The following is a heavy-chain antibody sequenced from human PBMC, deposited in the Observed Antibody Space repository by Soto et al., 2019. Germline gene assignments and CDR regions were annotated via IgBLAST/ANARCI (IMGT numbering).Heavy chain of an antibody. Sequence: PSETLSLTCTASGGSISSYYWSCIRQPAGKGLEWIGRISPSGSTNYNPSLKSRVTMSEDTSNNQFSLKVTSVTAADTAIYYWASWAQCYVTACHWPDYWGRGSLVTVSS. CDR1: GGSISSYY. V-gene: IGHV4-4*07. D-gene: IGHD3-16*01. J-gene: IGHJ4*02. CDR3: ASWAQCYVTACHWPDY. CDR2: ISPSGST.